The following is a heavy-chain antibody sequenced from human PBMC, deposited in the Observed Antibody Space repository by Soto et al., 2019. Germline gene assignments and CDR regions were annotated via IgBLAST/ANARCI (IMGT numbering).Heavy chain of an antibody. D-gene: IGHD2-21*01. V-gene: IGHV2-5*02. CDR1: GFSLSTTGVG. J-gene: IGHJ6*02. Sequence: QITLKESGPTLVKPTQTLTLTCTFSGFSLSTTGVGVGWIRQPPGKALEWLALIYWDDYKRYNPSLKSRLTITKDTSKNQVVLTMTHMDPVDTATYYCVQSRCGGDCLQSYSSHSYYGLDVWGQGTTVTVSS. CDR3: VQSRCGGDCLQSYSSHSYYGLDV. CDR2: IYWDDYK.